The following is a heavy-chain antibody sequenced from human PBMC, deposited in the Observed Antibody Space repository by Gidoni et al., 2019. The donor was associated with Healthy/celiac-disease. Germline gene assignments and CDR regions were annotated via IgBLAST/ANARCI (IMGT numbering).Heavy chain of an antibody. J-gene: IGHJ3*02. Sequence: EVQLVESGGGLVKPGGSLRLSCAASGFTFRSYSMNWVRQAPGKGMEWVSSISSSSSYIYYADSVKGRFTISRDNAKNSLYLQMNSLRAEDTAVYYCARDRGEWELLYAFDIWGQGTMVTVSS. CDR3: ARDRGEWELLYAFDI. CDR1: GFTFRSYS. V-gene: IGHV3-21*01. D-gene: IGHD1-26*01. CDR2: ISSSSSYI.